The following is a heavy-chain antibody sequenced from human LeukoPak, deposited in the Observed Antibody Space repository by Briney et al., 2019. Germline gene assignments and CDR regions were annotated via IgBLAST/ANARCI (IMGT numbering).Heavy chain of an antibody. CDR3: ARDLIYSSSWLYYFDY. Sequence: PSETLSLTCTVSGGSISSGSYYWSWIRQPAGKGLEWIGRIYTSGSTNYNPSLKSRVTISVDTSKNQFSLKLSSVPAADTAVYYCARDLIYSSSWLYYFDYWGQGTLVTVSS. J-gene: IGHJ4*02. CDR2: IYTSGST. D-gene: IGHD6-13*01. CDR1: GGSISSGSYY. V-gene: IGHV4-61*02.